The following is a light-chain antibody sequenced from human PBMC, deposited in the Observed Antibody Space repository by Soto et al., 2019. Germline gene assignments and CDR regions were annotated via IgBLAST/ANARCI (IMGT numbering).Light chain of an antibody. J-gene: IGKJ1*01. V-gene: IGKV3-20*01. Sequence: EMVLTQSPDTLSLSPGERVTLSCRASQSVSSSSLAWYQQKPGQAPRLFIYGASSRATGIPDRFSGSGSGTDFTLTISRLEPEDFAVYYCQQYGSSPLTFGQGTKVDI. CDR2: GAS. CDR1: QSVSSSS. CDR3: QQYGSSPLT.